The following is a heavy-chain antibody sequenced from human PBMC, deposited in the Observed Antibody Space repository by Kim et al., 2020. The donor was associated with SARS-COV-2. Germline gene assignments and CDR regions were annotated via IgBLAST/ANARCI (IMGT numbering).Heavy chain of an antibody. CDR1: GGTFSSYA. J-gene: IGHJ5*02. V-gene: IGHV1-69*13. D-gene: IGHD6-13*01. CDR2: IIPIFGTA. Sequence: SVKVSCKASGGTFSSYAISWVRQAPGQGLEWMGGIIPIFGTANYARKFQGRVTITADESTSTAYMELSSLRSEDTAVYYCARDRLSVAAAGRSDWFDPWGQGTLVTVSS. CDR3: ARDRLSVAAAGRSDWFDP.